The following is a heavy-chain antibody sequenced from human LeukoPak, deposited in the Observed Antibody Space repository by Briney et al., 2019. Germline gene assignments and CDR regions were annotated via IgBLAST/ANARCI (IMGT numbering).Heavy chain of an antibody. CDR1: GGSISSYY. Sequence: SETLSLTCTVSGGSISSYYWSWIRQPPGKGLEWIGYIYYGGSTNYNPSLKSRVTISVDTSKNQFSLKLSSVTAADTAVDYCAKSNGYGVIVSWGQGTMVTVSS. CDR3: AKSNGYGVIVS. D-gene: IGHD2/OR15-2a*01. J-gene: IGHJ3*01. CDR2: IYYGGST. V-gene: IGHV4-59*01.